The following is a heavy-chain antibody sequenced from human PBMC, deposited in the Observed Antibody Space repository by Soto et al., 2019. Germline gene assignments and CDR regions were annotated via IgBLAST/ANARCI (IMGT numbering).Heavy chain of an antibody. J-gene: IGHJ5*02. Sequence: SVKVSCKASGGTFSSYTISWVRQAPGQGLEWMGRIIPILGIANYAQKFQGRVTITADKSTNTAYMELSSLRSEDTAVYYCARVEGYFDWLLYRVDWFDPWGQGTLVTVSS. CDR1: GGTFSSYT. CDR2: IIPILGIA. CDR3: ARVEGYFDWLLYRVDWFDP. V-gene: IGHV1-69*02. D-gene: IGHD3-9*01.